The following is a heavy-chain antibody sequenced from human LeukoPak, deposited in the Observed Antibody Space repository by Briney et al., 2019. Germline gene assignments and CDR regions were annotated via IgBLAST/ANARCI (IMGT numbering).Heavy chain of an antibody. D-gene: IGHD6-13*01. CDR2: IIPILGIA. CDR1: GGTFSSYA. CDR3: ARESLNSSWGGTLAF. J-gene: IGHJ4*02. Sequence: SVKVSCKASGGTFSSYAISWVRQAPGQGLEWMGRIIPILGIANYAQKFQGRVTITADKSTSTAYMELSSLRSEDTAVYYCARESLNSSWGGTLAFWGQGTLVTVSS. V-gene: IGHV1-69*04.